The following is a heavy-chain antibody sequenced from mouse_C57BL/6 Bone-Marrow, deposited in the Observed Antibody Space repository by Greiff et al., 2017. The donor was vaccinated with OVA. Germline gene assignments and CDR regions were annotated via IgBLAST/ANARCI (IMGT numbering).Heavy chain of an antibody. CDR3: ATPFYYDYDGYYFDY. V-gene: IGHV1-69*01. J-gene: IGHJ2*01. D-gene: IGHD2-4*01. Sequence: VQLQQPGAELVMPGASVKLSCKASGYTFTSYWMHWVKQRPGQGLEWIGEIDPSDSYTNYNQKFKGKSTLTEDKSSSTAYMQLSSLTSEDSAVYYCATPFYYDYDGYYFDYWGQGTTLTVSS. CDR2: IDPSDSYT. CDR1: GYTFTSYW.